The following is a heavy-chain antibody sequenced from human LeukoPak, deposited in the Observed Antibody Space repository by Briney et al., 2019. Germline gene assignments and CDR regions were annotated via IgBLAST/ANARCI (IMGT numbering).Heavy chain of an antibody. CDR2: ISAYNGNT. J-gene: IGHJ5*02. V-gene: IGHV1-18*01. Sequence: ASVKVSCMASGYTFTTYGISWVRQAPGQGLEWMGWISAYNGNTKYAQNLWDRVTMTTDTSTGTAYMELRGLRSDDTAMYYCAREASTSWPNWFDPWGQGTLVTVSS. CDR3: AREASTSWPNWFDP. CDR1: GYTFTTYG. D-gene: IGHD6-13*01.